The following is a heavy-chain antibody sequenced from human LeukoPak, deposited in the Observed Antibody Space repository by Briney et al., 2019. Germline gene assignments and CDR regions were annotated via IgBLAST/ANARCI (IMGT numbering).Heavy chain of an antibody. V-gene: IGHV7-4-1*02. CDR2: INTNTGNP. CDR1: GYTFTDYA. D-gene: IGHD1-26*01. CDR3: ARTHGTVGATCDY. Sequence: GASVKVSCKASGYTFTDYAINWVRQAPGQGLEWMGWINTNTGNPTYVQGFTGRLVFSLDTSVSTAYLQISSLKAEDTAVYYCARTHGTVGATCDYWGQGTLVTVSS. J-gene: IGHJ4*02.